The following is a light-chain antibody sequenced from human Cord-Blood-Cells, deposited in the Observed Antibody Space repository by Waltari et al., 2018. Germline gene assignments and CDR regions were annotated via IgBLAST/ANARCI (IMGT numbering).Light chain of an antibody. J-gene: IGKJ2*01. V-gene: IGKV1-5*03. Sequence: DMQITQSPSTLSASVGYRDTITYRASQSISSWLAWYQQKPGKDPKLLIYKASSLESGGPSRLSGSGSGTEFTLTISSLKPDDFATYYCKQYNSSMYTFGQGTKLEIK. CDR2: KAS. CDR1: QSISSW. CDR3: KQYNSSMYT.